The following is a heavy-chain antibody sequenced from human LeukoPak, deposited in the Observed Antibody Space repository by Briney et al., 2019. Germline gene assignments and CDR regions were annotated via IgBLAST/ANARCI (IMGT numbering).Heavy chain of an antibody. V-gene: IGHV3-23*01. J-gene: IGHJ4*02. CDR2: ISGSGGRT. CDR3: AKVAGDGFRYYFDY. D-gene: IGHD6-19*01. CDR1: GFTFNNYA. Sequence: PGRSLRLSCAASGFTFNNYAMGWVRRAPGRGLEWVSIISGSGGRTYSADSVKGRFTISRDNSRKMLYLQMNSLRVEDTAVYYCAKVAGDGFRYYFDYWGQGTLVTVSS.